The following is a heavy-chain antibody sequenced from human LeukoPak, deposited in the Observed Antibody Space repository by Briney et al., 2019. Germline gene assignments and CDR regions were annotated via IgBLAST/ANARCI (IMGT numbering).Heavy chain of an antibody. V-gene: IGHV4-61*02. CDR1: GDSISNTNYF. CDR2: VYTSGST. CDR3: ARQLGAFCFDY. D-gene: IGHD4/OR15-4a*01. J-gene: IGHJ4*02. Sequence: PSETLSLTCTVSGDSISNTNYFWNWIRQPAGKGLEWIGRVYTSGSTKYNPSLKSRVTMSVDTSKNQFSLKLSSVTAADTAVYYCARQLGAFCFDYWGQGTLVTVSS.